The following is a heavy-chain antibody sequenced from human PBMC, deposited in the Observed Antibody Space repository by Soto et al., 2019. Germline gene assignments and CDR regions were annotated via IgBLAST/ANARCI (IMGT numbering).Heavy chain of an antibody. CDR1: GFTFSSYA. CDR2: ISGSGGST. CDR3: AKAEGPRYSYGFGIDY. D-gene: IGHD5-18*01. J-gene: IGHJ4*02. Sequence: GGSLRLSCAASGFTFSSYAMSWVRQAPGKGLEWVSAISGSGGSTYYADSVKGRFTISRDNSKNTLYLQMNSLRAEDTAVYYCAKAEGPRYSYGFGIDYWGQGTLVTVSS. V-gene: IGHV3-23*01.